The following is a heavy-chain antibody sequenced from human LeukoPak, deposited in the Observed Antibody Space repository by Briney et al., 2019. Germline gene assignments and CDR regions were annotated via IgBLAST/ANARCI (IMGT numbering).Heavy chain of an antibody. CDR2: INNDGSTT. CDR1: GFTFANTW. CDR3: AIGGTYGSGS. V-gene: IGHV3-74*01. D-gene: IGHD3-10*01. Sequence: GGSLRLSCAASGFTFANTWRHWVRQAPGKGLVWVSLINNDGSTTNYADSVKGRFTISRDNAKNTVYLQMNSLRAEATPVYYCAIGGTYGSGSWGQGTLVTVSS. J-gene: IGHJ4*02.